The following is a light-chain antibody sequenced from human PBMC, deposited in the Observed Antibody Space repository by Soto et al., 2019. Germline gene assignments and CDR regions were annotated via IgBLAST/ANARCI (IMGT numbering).Light chain of an antibody. V-gene: IGKV1-27*01. Sequence: DIQVTQSPSSLSASLGDRVSITCRASRDISNYLAWYQQKPGQVPRLLISGASTLHSGVPSRFSGSGSGTDFTLTITSLQPEDIATYFCQKYDTAPRTFGGGTKVDIK. CDR2: GAS. CDR3: QKYDTAPRT. CDR1: RDISNY. J-gene: IGKJ4*01.